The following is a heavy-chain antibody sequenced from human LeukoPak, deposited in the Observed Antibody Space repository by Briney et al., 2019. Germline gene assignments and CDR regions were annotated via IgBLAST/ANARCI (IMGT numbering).Heavy chain of an antibody. Sequence: GRSLRLSCAASGFTFSNYAMHWVRQAPGKGLEWVTIISYDGSNKYYADSVKGRFTISRDNSKNTLYLQMNSLRAEDTAVYYCAKDQYYYDSSGGFDYWGQGTLVTVSS. CDR1: GFTFSNYA. CDR3: AKDQYYYDSSGGFDY. D-gene: IGHD3-22*01. CDR2: ISYDGSNK. V-gene: IGHV3-30-3*01. J-gene: IGHJ4*02.